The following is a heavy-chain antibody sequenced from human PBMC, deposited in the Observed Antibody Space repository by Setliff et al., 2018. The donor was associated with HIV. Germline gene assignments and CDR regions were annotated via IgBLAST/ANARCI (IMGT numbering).Heavy chain of an antibody. Sequence: PGGSLRLSCAASAFTFSNYNIHWVRQAPGKGLEWVAVISSDGTNKYYAGSVEGRFTISRDNSRNTLYLQMNSLTTEDTALYYCARDGITMTVVDDDTFEIWGHGTMVTVSS. CDR1: AFTFSNYN. CDR3: ARDGITMTVVDDDTFEI. V-gene: IGHV3-30*04. CDR2: ISSDGTNK. J-gene: IGHJ3*02. D-gene: IGHD3-22*01.